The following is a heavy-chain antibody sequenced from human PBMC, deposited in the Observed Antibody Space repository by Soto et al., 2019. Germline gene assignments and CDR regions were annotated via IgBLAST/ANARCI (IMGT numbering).Heavy chain of an antibody. CDR3: VRRMASPDQ. D-gene: IGHD2-15*01. CDR2: ITSGGRSI. J-gene: IGHJ4*02. Sequence: GGSLRLSCTASGFTFSDYEMNWVRQAPGKGLEWVSYITSGGRSIYYADSVRGRFIISRDNAENSLYLQMNSLRPEDTAVYYCVRRMASPDQWGQGTLVTVSS. V-gene: IGHV3-48*03. CDR1: GFTFSDYE.